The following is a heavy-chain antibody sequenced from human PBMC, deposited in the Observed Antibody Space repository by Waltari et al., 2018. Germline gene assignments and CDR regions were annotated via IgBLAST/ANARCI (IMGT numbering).Heavy chain of an antibody. Sequence: QVQLQESGPGLVKPSGTLSITCAVSGGSISSSNWWSWVRPPPGKGLDWIGEIYHSGSTNYNPSLKSRVTISVDKSKNQFSLKLSSVTAADTAVYYCARERTVQGVTIFDYWGQGTLVTVSS. CDR1: GGSISSSNW. CDR2: IYHSGST. D-gene: IGHD3-10*01. V-gene: IGHV4-4*02. CDR3: ARERTVQGVTIFDY. J-gene: IGHJ4*02.